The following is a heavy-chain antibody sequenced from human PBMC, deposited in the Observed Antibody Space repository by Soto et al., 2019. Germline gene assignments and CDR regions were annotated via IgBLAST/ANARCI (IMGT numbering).Heavy chain of an antibody. CDR1: GGSISSYY. CDR3: ERLGDWFDP. J-gene: IGHJ5*02. Sequence: PSETLSLTCTVSGGSISSYYWSWIRQPPGKGLEWIGYIYYSGSTNYNPSLKSRVTISVDTSKNQFSLKLSSVTAADTAVYYCERLGDWFDPWGQGNLVTVSS. CDR2: IYYSGST. V-gene: IGHV4-59*08.